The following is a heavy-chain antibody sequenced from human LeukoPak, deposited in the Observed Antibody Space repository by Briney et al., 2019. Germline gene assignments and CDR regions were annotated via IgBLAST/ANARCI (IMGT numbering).Heavy chain of an antibody. CDR1: GGSISSYY. CDR3: AIPCCGGNSGPSTGY. D-gene: IGHD4-23*01. Sequence: SETLSLTCTVSGGSISSYYWSWIRQPPGKGLEWIGYIYYSGSTNYNPSLKSRVTISVDSSKNQFSLKLNSVTAPDTAVYYCAIPCCGGNSGPSTGYWGQGTLVTVSS. CDR2: IYYSGST. V-gene: IGHV4-59*08. J-gene: IGHJ4*02.